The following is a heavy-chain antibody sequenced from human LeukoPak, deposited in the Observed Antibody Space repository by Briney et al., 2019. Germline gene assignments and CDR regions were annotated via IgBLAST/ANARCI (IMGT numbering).Heavy chain of an antibody. J-gene: IGHJ5*02. V-gene: IGHV3-11*01. CDR1: GFTFSDYY. D-gene: IGHD3-16*02. Sequence: PGGSLRLSCAASGFTFSDYYMSWIRQAPGKGLEWVSYISISGSTIYYADSVKGRFTISRDNAKNSLYLQMNSLRAEDTAVYYCARVGGVIAFPWFDPWGQGTLVTVSS. CDR2: ISISGSTI. CDR3: ARVGGVIAFPWFDP.